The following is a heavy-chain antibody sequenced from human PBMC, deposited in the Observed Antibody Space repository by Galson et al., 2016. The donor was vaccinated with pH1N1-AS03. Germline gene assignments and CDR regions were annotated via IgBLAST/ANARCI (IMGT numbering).Heavy chain of an antibody. J-gene: IGHJ3*02. CDR2: IDPSDSYT. Sequence: QSGAEVKKPGESLRISCQGSGYSFPSYWINWVRQMPGKGLEWMGRIDPSDSYTNYSPSFQGHVTFSTDKSISTAYLQWNSLKPSDTAMYYCARIMFRGMQNSGKAFDIWGQGTMVTV. D-gene: IGHD3-16*01. CDR1: GYSFPSYW. CDR3: ARIMFRGMQNSGKAFDI. V-gene: IGHV5-10-1*01.